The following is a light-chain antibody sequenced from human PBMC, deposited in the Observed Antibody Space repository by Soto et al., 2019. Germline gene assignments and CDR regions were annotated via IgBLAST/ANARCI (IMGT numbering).Light chain of an antibody. V-gene: IGLV2-23*02. J-gene: IGLJ3*02. Sequence: QSALTQPASVSGSPGQSIAISCTGTSSDVGNHDYVSWYQVHPGKAPTLIIYDFTKRPSGVSDRFSGSESANTATLTISGLQAVDEADYYCCSYAGGNWVLGGGTKLTVL. CDR2: DFT. CDR1: SSDVGNHDY. CDR3: CSYAGGNWV.